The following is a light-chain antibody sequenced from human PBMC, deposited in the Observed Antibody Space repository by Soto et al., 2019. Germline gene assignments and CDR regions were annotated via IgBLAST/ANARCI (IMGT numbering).Light chain of an antibody. CDR2: DVS. J-gene: IGLJ1*01. V-gene: IGLV2-14*01. Sequence: VRTQASSVSGSPGQSITLSFTGTSSDVGGYNYVSWYQQHPGKAPKLMIYDVSNRPSGVSNRFSGSKSGNTASLTISGLQAEDEADYYCSSYTSSSTYVFGTGTKVTVL. CDR1: SSDVGGYNY. CDR3: SSYTSSSTYV.